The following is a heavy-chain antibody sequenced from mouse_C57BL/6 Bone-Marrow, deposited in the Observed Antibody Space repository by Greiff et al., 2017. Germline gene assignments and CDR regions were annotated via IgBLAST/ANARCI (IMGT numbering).Heavy chain of an antibody. CDR3: ARGFYYYAMDY. V-gene: IGHV1-42*01. CDR1: GYSFTGYY. J-gene: IGHJ4*01. Sequence: VQLQQSGPELVKPGASVKISCKASGYSFTGYYMNWVKQSPEKSLEWIGEINPSTGGTTYNQKFKAKATLTVDKSSSTAYMQLKSLTSEDSAVYYCARGFYYYAMDYWGQGTSVTVSS. CDR2: INPSTGGT.